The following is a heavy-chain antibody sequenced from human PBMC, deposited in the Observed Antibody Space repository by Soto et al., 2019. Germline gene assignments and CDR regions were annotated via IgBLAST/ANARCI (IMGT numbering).Heavy chain of an antibody. D-gene: IGHD2-2*01. CDR2: IYYSGST. CDR1: SGSISSYY. Sequence: ASETLSLTCTVSSGSISSYYWSWIRQPPGKGLEWIGYIYYSGSTNYNPSLKSRVTISVDTSKNQFSLKLSSVAAADTAVYYCARDGDGVPAARSNYYYYYGMDVWGQGTTVTVSS. J-gene: IGHJ6*02. V-gene: IGHV4-59*01. CDR3: ARDGDGVPAARSNYYYYYGMDV.